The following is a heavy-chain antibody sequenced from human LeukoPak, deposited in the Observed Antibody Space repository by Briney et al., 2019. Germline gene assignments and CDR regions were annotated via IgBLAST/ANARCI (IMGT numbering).Heavy chain of an antibody. D-gene: IGHD6-19*01. V-gene: IGHV1-46*01. CDR3: ARDKGAVAGSPLDY. J-gene: IGHJ4*02. Sequence: PAASVKVSCTASGYTFTNYYMHWVRQAPGQGLEWMGIINPGGGSTNYAQKFQGRVTMTRDTSTSTVYMEVSSLRSEDTAVYYCARDKGAVAGSPLDYWGQGTLVTVSS. CDR1: GYTFTNYY. CDR2: INPGGGST.